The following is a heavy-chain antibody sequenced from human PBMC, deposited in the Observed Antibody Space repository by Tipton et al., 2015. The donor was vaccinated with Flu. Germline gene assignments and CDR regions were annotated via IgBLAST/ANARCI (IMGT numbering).Heavy chain of an antibody. V-gene: IGHV1-69*01. CDR1: GGTFDTYS. D-gene: IGHD3-3*01. J-gene: IGHJ3*02. CDR2: ISPMFGTA. Sequence: QLVQSGAEVKKPGSSVKVSCKASGGTFDTYSITWVRQAPGQGLEWMGGISPMFGTANYAPKFQGRATITADEATSAGYMELNSLRAEDTAVYYCARIRGTIYGVVPTGDAFDIWGQGTMLIVSS. CDR3: ARIRGTIYGVVPTGDAFDI.